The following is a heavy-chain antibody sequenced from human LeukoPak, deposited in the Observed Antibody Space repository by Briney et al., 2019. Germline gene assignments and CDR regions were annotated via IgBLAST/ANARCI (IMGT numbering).Heavy chain of an antibody. CDR1: GYTLTELS. CDR3: ALYYYDSSGYYH. CDR2: FDPEDGET. V-gene: IGHV1-24*01. D-gene: IGHD3-22*01. J-gene: IGHJ5*02. Sequence: ASVKVSCKVSGYTLTELSMHWVRQAPGKGLEWMGGFDPEDGETIYAQKFQGRVTMTEDASTDTAYMELSSLRSEDTAVYYCALYYYDSSGYYHWGQGTLVTVSS.